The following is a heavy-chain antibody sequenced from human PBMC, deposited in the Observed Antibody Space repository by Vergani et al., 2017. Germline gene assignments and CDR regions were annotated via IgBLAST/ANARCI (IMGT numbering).Heavy chain of an antibody. CDR1: GGSISSGDHC. Sequence: QVQLQESGPGVVKPSQTLSLTCAVSGGSISSGDHCWTWIRQRPGKGLEWIGYIFYSGTTYDNPSLRSRLTISVDTSQNQVSLKLRSVTAADTAVYYCARVDTQVPATSHFYYMDVWGKGTTVVVS. CDR2: IFYSGTT. J-gene: IGHJ6*03. V-gene: IGHV4-31*11. D-gene: IGHD6-25*01. CDR3: ARVDTQVPATSHFYYMDV.